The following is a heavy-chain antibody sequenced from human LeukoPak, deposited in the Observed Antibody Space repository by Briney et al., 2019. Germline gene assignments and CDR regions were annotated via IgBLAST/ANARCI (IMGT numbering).Heavy chain of an antibody. CDR1: GGSISSSSYY. CDR3: ARRLRRTPGY. CDR2: IYYSGST. Sequence: SETLSLTCTVSGGSISSSSYYWGWIRQPPGKGLEWIGSIYYSGSTYYNPSLKSRVTISVDTSKNQFSLRLSSVTAADTAVYYCARRLRRTPGYWGQGTLVTVSS. J-gene: IGHJ4*02. D-gene: IGHD2-21*02. V-gene: IGHV4-39*07.